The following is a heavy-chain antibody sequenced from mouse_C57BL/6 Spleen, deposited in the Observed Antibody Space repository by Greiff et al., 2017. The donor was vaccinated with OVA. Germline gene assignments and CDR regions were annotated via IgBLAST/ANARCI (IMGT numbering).Heavy chain of an antibody. D-gene: IGHD1-1*01. Sequence: EVQLQQSGAELVRPGASVKLSCTASGFNIKDYYMHWVKQRPEQGLEWIGRIDPEDGDTEYAPKFQGKATMTADTSSNTAYLQLSSLTSEDTAVYYCTTGAYYGSSLYAYWGQGTLVTVSA. J-gene: IGHJ3*01. CDR2: IDPEDGDT. V-gene: IGHV14-1*01. CDR1: GFNIKDYY. CDR3: TTGAYYGSSLYAY.